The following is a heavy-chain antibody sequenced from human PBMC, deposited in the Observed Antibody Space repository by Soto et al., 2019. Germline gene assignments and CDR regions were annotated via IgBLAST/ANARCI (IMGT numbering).Heavy chain of an antibody. CDR1: GFTFCSYD. CDR2: ISSGATT. CDR3: ATSDSKTRFDS. V-gene: IGHV3-66*01. J-gene: IGHJ4*02. D-gene: IGHD2-21*01. Sequence: PGGSLRLSCAASGFTFCSYDMNWVRQAQGKGLEWVSLISSGATTHYADSVKGRFNISRDTSKSMLYLQMNGLRAEDTAVYYCATSDSKTRFDSRGQGILLTVSS.